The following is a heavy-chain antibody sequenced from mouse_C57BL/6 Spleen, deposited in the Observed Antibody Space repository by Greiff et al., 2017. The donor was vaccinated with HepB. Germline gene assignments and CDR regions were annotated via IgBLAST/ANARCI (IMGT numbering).Heavy chain of an antibody. V-gene: IGHV1-50*01. CDR1: GYTFTSYW. CDR2: IDPSDSYT. D-gene: IGHD3-2*02. CDR3: ARSLSGSSSGSWFAY. Sequence: QVQLQQPGAELVKPGASVKLSCKASGYTFTSYWMQWVKQRPGQGLEWIGEIDPSDSYTNYNHKFKSKATLTVDTSSSTDYMQLSSLTSEDSTVYYCARSLSGSSSGSWFAYWGQGTMVTVSA. J-gene: IGHJ3*01.